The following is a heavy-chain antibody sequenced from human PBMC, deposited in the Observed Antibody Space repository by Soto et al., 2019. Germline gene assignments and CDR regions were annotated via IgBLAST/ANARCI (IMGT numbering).Heavy chain of an antibody. Sequence: PGESLKISCQASGYRFTNYWIGWVRQMPGKGLEWMGIIHPGDSDTRYSPSFRGQVTISVDKSVNTGFLQWSSLGASDSAMYYCARVGTNAEIFTGTLDVWGQGTTVTVSS. CDR1: GYRFTNYW. J-gene: IGHJ6*02. CDR3: ARVGTNAEIFTGTLDV. D-gene: IGHD3-9*01. V-gene: IGHV5-51*01. CDR2: IHPGDSDT.